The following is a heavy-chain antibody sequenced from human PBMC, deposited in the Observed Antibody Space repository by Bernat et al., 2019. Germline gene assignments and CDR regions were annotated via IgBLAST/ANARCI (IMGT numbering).Heavy chain of an antibody. CDR1: GGTFSSYA. Sequence: QVQLVQSGAEVKKPGSSVKVSCKASGGTFSSYAISWVRQAPGQGLEWMGGIIPIFGTANYAQKFQGRVRITADKSTSTAYMELSSLGSEDTAVYYCARCIAARSVWYFDLWGRGTLVTVSS. CDR2: IIPIFGTA. D-gene: IGHD6-6*01. CDR3: ARCIAARSVWYFDL. V-gene: IGHV1-69*06. J-gene: IGHJ2*01.